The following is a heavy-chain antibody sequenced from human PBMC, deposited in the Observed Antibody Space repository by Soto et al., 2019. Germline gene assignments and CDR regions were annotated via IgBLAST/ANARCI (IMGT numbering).Heavy chain of an antibody. D-gene: IGHD6-19*01. V-gene: IGHV1-24*01. CDR1: GYTLTELS. CDR2: FDPEDGAT. CDR3: ATAADIAVAGPIDY. J-gene: IGHJ4*02. Sequence: QVQLVQSGAEVKKPGASVKVSCKVSGYTLTELSIHWVRQAPGKGLEWMGGFDPEDGATIYAQKVQGRVTMTEETSTDTAYMEQSSLRSGDTAVYYCATAADIAVAGPIDYWGQGTLVTRSS.